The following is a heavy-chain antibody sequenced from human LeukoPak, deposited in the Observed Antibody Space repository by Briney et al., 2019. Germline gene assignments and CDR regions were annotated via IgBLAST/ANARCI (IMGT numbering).Heavy chain of an antibody. J-gene: IGHJ6*02. V-gene: IGHV4-34*01. CDR3: ARGSLSPDEMATIPYYYGMDV. Sequence: PSETLSLTCAVYGGSFSGYYWSWIRQPPGKGLEWIGEINHSGSTNYNPSLKSRVTISVDTSKNQFSLKLSSVPASDTAVYYCARGSLSPDEMATIPYYYGMDVWGQGTTVTVSS. CDR2: INHSGST. CDR1: GGSFSGYY. D-gene: IGHD5-24*01.